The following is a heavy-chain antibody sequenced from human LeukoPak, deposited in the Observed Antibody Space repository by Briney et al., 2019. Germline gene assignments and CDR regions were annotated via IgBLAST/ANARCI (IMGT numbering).Heavy chain of an antibody. J-gene: IGHJ4*02. V-gene: IGHV1-8*01. Sequence: ASVKVSCKASGYTFTSYDINWVRQATGQGLEWMGWMNPNNGNTGYVQKFQGRVTMTRNTSTSTAYMELSSLRSEDTAVYYCARDSTRYTTLPLDYWGQGTLVAVSS. CDR3: ARDSTRYTTLPLDY. CDR1: GYTFTSYD. D-gene: IGHD1-1*01. CDR2: MNPNNGNT.